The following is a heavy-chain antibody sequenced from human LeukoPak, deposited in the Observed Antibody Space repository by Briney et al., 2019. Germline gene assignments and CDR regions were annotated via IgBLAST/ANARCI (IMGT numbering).Heavy chain of an antibody. Sequence: GGSLRLSCAASGFTFSKAWVSWVRQAPGKGLEWVGRVKSKTDGGTTDYAAPVKGRFTISRDDSKNTLDLQMNSLKTEDTAVYYCSTGTGRTDFDYWGQGTLVTVSS. CDR2: VKSKTDGGTT. J-gene: IGHJ4*02. CDR1: GFTFSKAW. D-gene: IGHD1-1*01. CDR3: STGTGRTDFDY. V-gene: IGHV3-15*01.